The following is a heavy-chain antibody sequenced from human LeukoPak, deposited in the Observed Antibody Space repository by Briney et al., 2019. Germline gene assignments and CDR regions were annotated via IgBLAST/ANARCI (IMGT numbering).Heavy chain of an antibody. CDR2: IKQDGSEK. J-gene: IGHJ4*02. V-gene: IGHV3-7*01. CDR3: ARQGPELNFDY. CDR1: GFTFSSYW. Sequence: PGGSLRLSCAASGFTFSSYWMNWVRQAPGKGLEWVANIKQDGSEKYYVDSVKGRFTISRDNANNSLYLQMNSLRAEDTAVYYCARQGPELNFDYWGQGTLVTVSS. D-gene: IGHD1-7*01.